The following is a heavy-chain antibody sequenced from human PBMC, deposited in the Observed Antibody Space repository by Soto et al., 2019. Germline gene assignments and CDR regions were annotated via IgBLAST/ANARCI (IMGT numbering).Heavy chain of an antibody. CDR1: GYTFTSYG. CDR2: ISAYNGNT. Sequence: QVQLVQSGAEVKKPGASVKVSCKASGYTFTSYGISWVRQAPGQGLEWMGWISAYNGNTNYAQKLQGRVTMNTDTSTSTAYMELRSLRSDDTAVYYCAREEDIYCSSTSCYGGWFDPWGQGTLVTVSS. J-gene: IGHJ5*02. D-gene: IGHD2-2*01. V-gene: IGHV1-18*01. CDR3: AREEDIYCSSTSCYGGWFDP.